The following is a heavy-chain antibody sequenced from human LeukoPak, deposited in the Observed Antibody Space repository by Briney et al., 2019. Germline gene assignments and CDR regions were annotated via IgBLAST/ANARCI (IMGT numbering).Heavy chain of an antibody. Sequence: PSETLSLTCTVSGGSISSYYWSWIRQPPGKGLEWIGYIYYSGSTNYNPSLKSGGTISVDTSKNQSSMKLSSVTAADTAVYYCARLGITMVRGVTNDAFDIWGQGTMVTVSS. CDR3: ARLGITMVRGVTNDAFDI. CDR2: IYYSGST. V-gene: IGHV4-59*12. D-gene: IGHD3-10*01. J-gene: IGHJ3*02. CDR1: GGSISSYY.